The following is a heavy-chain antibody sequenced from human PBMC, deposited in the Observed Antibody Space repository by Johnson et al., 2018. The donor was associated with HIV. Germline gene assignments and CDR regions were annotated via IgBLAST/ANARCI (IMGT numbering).Heavy chain of an antibody. D-gene: IGHD1-26*01. CDR1: GFTFSDDY. V-gene: IGHV3-30*18. J-gene: IGHJ3*02. CDR3: AKSYYEEERPMGVDAFDI. Sequence: QVQLVESGGGLVQPGGSLRLSCAASGFTFSDDYMSWIRQAPGKGLECVAVISYDGSNKYYADSVKGRFTISRDNSKNTLYLQMNSLRAEDTAVYYCAKSYYEEERPMGVDAFDIWGQGTMVTVSP. CDR2: ISYDGSNK.